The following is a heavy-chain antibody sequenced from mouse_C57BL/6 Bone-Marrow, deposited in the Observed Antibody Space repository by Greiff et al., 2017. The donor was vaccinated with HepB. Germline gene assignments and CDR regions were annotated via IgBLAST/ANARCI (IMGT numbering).Heavy chain of an antibody. J-gene: IGHJ4*01. CDR2: IYPGDGDT. V-gene: IGHV1-80*01. Sequence: VQLQQSGAELVKPGASVKISCKASGYAFSSYWMNWVKQRPGKGLEWIGQIYPGDGDTNYNGKFKGKATLTVDKSSSTAYMQLSSLTSEDAAVYVYARRITAGNYAMDYWGQGTSVTVSS. CDR1: GYAFSSYW. D-gene: IGHD1-1*01. CDR3: ARRITAGNYAMDY.